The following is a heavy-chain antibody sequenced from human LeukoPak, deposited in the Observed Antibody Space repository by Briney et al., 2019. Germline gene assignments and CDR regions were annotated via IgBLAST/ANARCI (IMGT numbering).Heavy chain of an antibody. Sequence: SETLSLTCTVSGDSISGFYWSWIRQPAGKGLQWIGRISTSGSTNYNPSLKSRVTISVDTSKNQFSLKLSSVTAADTAVYYCARGGDTTSSRFDPWGQGTLVTVSS. V-gene: IGHV4-4*07. J-gene: IGHJ5*02. D-gene: IGHD2-21*02. CDR2: ISTSGST. CDR3: ARGGDTTSSRFDP. CDR1: GDSISGFY.